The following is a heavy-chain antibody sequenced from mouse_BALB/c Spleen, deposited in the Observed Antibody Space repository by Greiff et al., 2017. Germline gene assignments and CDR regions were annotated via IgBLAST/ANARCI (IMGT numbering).Heavy chain of an antibody. CDR2: IWAGGST. J-gene: IGHJ3*01. Sequence: VKLVESGPGLVAPSQSLSITCTVSGFSLTSYGVHWVRQPPGKGLEWLGVIWAGGSTNYNSALMSRLSISKDNSKSQVFLKMNSLQTDDTAMYYCAREEDYYGSRAAWFAYWGQGTLVTVSA. D-gene: IGHD1-1*01. V-gene: IGHV2-9*02. CDR1: GFSLTSYG. CDR3: AREEDYYGSRAAWFAY.